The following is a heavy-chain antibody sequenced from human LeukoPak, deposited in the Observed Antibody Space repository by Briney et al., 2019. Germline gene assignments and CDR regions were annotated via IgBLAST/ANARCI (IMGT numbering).Heavy chain of an antibody. CDR3: ARDLYGSRDY. CDR2: IYHSGKT. CDR1: GGSISSYY. D-gene: IGHD3-10*01. Sequence: SETLSLTCTVSGGSISSYYWSWIRQSPGKGLEWIGYIYHSGKTYYNPSLKSRITISVDTSKNQFSLKVTSVTAADTAVYYCARDLYGSRDYWGQGTLVTVSS. J-gene: IGHJ4*02. V-gene: IGHV4-59*01.